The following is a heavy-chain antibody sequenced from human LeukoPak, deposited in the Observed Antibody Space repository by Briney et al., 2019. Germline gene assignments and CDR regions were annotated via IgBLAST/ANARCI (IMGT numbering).Heavy chain of an antibody. CDR2: ISGSGGST. CDR3: AKPRTAAGRNFDY. V-gene: IGHV3-23*01. Sequence: GSLRLSCVASGFTFSSSAMSWVRQAPERGLEWVSLISGSGGSTNYADSVKGRFTISRDNSKNTLYLQMNSLTAEDTAVYYCAKPRTAAGRNFDYWGQGTLVTVSS. J-gene: IGHJ4*02. D-gene: IGHD2-21*02. CDR1: GFTFSSSA.